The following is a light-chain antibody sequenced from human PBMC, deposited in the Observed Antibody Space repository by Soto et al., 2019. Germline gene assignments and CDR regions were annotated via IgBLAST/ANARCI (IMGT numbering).Light chain of an antibody. CDR1: SSDIGGYNY. CDR2: EVS. V-gene: IGLV2-14*01. Sequence: QSVLTQPASVSGSPGQSITISCTGTSSDIGGYNYVSWYQQHPGKAPKLMIYEVSNRPSGVSNRFSGSKSGNTASLTISGLPADDEADYYCSSDTSSSTLVFGGGTKLTVL. J-gene: IGLJ3*02. CDR3: SSDTSSSTLV.